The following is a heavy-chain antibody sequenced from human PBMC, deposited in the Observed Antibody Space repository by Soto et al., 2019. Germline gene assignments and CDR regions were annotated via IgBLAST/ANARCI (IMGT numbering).Heavy chain of an antibody. Sequence: QVQLVESGGGVVQPGRSLRLSCAASGFTFSSYAMHWVRQAPGKGLEWVAVISYDGSNKYYADSVKGRFTISRDNSKNTLYLQMNSLRAEDTAVYYCARYREDGVLAGYFQHWGQGTLVTVSS. CDR1: GFTFSSYA. J-gene: IGHJ1*01. CDR2: ISYDGSNK. V-gene: IGHV3-30-3*01. D-gene: IGHD4-17*01. CDR3: ARYREDGVLAGYFQH.